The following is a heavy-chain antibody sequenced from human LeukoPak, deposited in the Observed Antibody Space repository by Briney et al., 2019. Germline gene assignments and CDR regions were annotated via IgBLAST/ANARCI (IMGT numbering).Heavy chain of an antibody. V-gene: IGHV4-59*08. Sequence: SETLSLTCTVSGGSISSYYWTWIRQSPGKGLEWIGYIYYSGSKYNPSLKSRVTISVDTSKNQFSLKLTSVTAADTAVYYCARYGSGSYSDDHFQHWGQGTLVTVSS. J-gene: IGHJ1*01. D-gene: IGHD3-10*01. CDR1: GGSISSYY. CDR3: ARYGSGSYSDDHFQH. CDR2: IYYSGS.